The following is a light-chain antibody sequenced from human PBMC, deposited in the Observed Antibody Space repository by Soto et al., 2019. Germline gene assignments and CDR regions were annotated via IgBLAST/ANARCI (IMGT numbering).Light chain of an antibody. CDR1: SSDIGSYNY. Sequence: QSALTQPASVSGSLGQSITISCTGTSSDIGSYNYVSWYQQHPGKAPKLRIYEVSNRPSGVSNRFSGSKSGSTASLTISGLQAEDEADYYCTSYRSSSTRYVFGTGTKLTVL. V-gene: IGLV2-14*01. CDR3: TSYRSSSTRYV. J-gene: IGLJ1*01. CDR2: EVS.